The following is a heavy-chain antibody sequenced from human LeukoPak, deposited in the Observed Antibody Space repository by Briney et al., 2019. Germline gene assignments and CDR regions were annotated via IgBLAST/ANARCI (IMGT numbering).Heavy chain of an antibody. CDR3: ARDAVWEVTGYWFDP. D-gene: IGHD3-9*01. CDR1: GYTFTSYG. CDR2: ISAHNGNT. Sequence: ASVKVSCKASGYTFTSYGISWVRQAPGQGLEWMGWISAHNGNTNYAQKLQGRVTMTTDTSTSTAYMELRRLRSDDTAVYYCARDAVWEVTGYWFDPWGQGNLVTVSS. J-gene: IGHJ5*02. V-gene: IGHV1-18*01.